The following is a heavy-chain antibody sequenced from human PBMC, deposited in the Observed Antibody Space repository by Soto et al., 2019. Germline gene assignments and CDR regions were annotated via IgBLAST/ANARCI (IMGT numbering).Heavy chain of an antibody. CDR2: IWKDGNNK. D-gene: IGHD5-12*01. V-gene: IGHV3-33*01. Sequence: QVQLVESGGGVVQPGQSLRLSCAASGFTVSNYGMHWVRQAPGKGLEWVAVIWKDGNNKYYRDSVKGRFTISRDNSKNTLELQMSSLRGEDTAVYSCARGEAWTGEAFDIWGQGTMVTVSS. CDR3: ARGEAWTGEAFDI. CDR1: GFTVSNYG. J-gene: IGHJ3*02.